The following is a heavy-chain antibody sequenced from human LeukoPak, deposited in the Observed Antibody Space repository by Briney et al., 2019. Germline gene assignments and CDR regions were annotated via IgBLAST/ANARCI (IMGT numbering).Heavy chain of an antibody. D-gene: IGHD1-26*01. CDR1: EFTFSSYG. Sequence: PGGSLRLSCAASEFTFSSYGMHWVRQAPGKGLEWVALIWYDGSNEYYADSVKGRFAISRDNSKNTLYLQMNSLRDEDTAVYFCARDRPPVGAIDYWGQGTLVTVSS. V-gene: IGHV3-33*01. CDR3: ARDRPPVGAIDY. J-gene: IGHJ4*02. CDR2: IWYDGSNE.